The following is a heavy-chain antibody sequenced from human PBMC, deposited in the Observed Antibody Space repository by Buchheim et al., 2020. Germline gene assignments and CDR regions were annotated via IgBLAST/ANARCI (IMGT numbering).Heavy chain of an antibody. CDR2: MNPNSGNT. Sequence: QVQLVQSGAEVKKPGASVKVSCKASGYTFTGYYMHWVRQAPGQGLEWMGWMNPNSGNTGYAQKFQGRVTMTRNTSISTAYMELSSLRSEDTAVYYCASRIVTGTTIDYLGQGTL. V-gene: IGHV1-8*02. CDR3: ASRIVTGTTIDY. D-gene: IGHD1-7*01. CDR1: GYTFTGYY. J-gene: IGHJ4*02.